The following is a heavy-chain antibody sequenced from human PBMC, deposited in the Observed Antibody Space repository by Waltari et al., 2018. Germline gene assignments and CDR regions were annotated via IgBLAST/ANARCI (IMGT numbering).Heavy chain of an antibody. V-gene: IGHV4-39*07. J-gene: IGHJ3*02. CDR2: IYYSGST. CDR3: ARDWAYYDILTGNDAFDI. CDR1: GGSISSSSYY. Sequence: QLQLQESGPGLVKPSETLSLTCTVTGGSISSSSYYWGWIRQPPGKGLEWIGSIYYSGSTYYNPSLRSRVTISVDTSKNQFSLKLSSVTAADTAVYYCARDWAYYDILTGNDAFDIWGQGTMVTVSS. D-gene: IGHD3-9*01.